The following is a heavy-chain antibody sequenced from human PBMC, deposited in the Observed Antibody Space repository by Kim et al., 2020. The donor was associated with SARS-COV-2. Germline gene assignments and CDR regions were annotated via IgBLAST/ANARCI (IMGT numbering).Heavy chain of an antibody. CDR3: ARDIPAVGASADHL. Sequence: GGSLRLSCAASGFTFSSYGMHWVRQAPGKGLEWVAVIWYDGSNKYYADSVKGRFTISRDNSKNTRYLQMNSLRAEDTAVYYCARDIPAVGASADHLWGQGTLVTVSS. CDR1: GFTFSSYG. CDR2: IWYDGSNK. J-gene: IGHJ5*02. D-gene: IGHD1-26*01. V-gene: IGHV3-33*01.